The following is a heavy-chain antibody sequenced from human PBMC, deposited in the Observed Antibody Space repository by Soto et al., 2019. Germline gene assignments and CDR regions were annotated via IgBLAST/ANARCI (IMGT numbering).Heavy chain of an antibody. D-gene: IGHD6-6*01. CDR1: GYRFSSYW. Sequence: PGESLKISCKGSGYRFSSYWIGWVRQMPGKGLEWMGFIFPGDSDTRYSPSFQGQVTISADKYISTAYLQWSSLKASDTAIYYCVRQGGTSSAVVGLDVRGQGTPVSVSS. J-gene: IGHJ6*02. V-gene: IGHV5-51*01. CDR2: IFPGDSDT. CDR3: VRQGGTSSAVVGLDV.